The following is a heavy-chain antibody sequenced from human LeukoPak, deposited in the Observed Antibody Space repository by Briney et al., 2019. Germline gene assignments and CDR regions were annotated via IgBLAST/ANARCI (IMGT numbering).Heavy chain of an antibody. D-gene: IGHD2-15*01. Sequence: GGSLRLSCAASGFTFSDYYMSWIRQAPGKGLEWVSYISSSSSTIYYADSVKGRFTISRDNAKNSLYLQMNSLRAEDTAVYFCAREQGYCSGGSCYSGWFDPWGQGTLVTVSS. V-gene: IGHV3-11*04. CDR3: AREQGYCSGGSCYSGWFDP. CDR2: ISSSSSTI. J-gene: IGHJ5*02. CDR1: GFTFSDYY.